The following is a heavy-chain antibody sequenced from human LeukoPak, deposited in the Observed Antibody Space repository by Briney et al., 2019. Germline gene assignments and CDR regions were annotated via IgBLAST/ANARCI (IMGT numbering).Heavy chain of an antibody. CDR3: ARDRDDAFDI. V-gene: IGHV4-59*11. J-gene: IGHJ3*02. Sequence: SETLSLTCTVSGGSISSHYWSWIRQPPGKGLEWIGYIYYSGSTNYNPSLKSQVTISVDTSKNQFSLKLSSVTAADTAVYYCARDRDDAFDIWGQGTMVTVSS. CDR1: GGSISSHY. CDR2: IYYSGST.